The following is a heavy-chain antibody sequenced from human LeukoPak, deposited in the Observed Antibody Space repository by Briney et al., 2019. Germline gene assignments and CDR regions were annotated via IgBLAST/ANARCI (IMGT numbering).Heavy chain of an antibody. V-gene: IGHV3-21*01. Sequence: GGSLRLSCAASGFTFSSYSMNWVRQAPGKGLEWVSSISSSSSYIYYADSVKGRFTISRDSAKNSLYLQMNSLRAEDTAVYYCARALPSYSSSWYGGFSVGGFDYWGQGTLVTVSS. CDR3: ARALPSYSSSWYGGFSVGGFDY. J-gene: IGHJ4*02. D-gene: IGHD6-13*01. CDR1: GFTFSSYS. CDR2: ISSSSSYI.